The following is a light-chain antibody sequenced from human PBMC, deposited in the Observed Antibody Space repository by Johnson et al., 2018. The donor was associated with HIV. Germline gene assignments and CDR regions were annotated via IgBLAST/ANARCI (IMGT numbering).Light chain of an antibody. V-gene: IGLV1-51*01. Sequence: QSVLTQPPSVSAAPGQKVTISCSGSSSNIGNNYVSWYQQLPGRAPKLLIYDNNKRPSGIPDRFSGSKSGTSATLCITGLHTGDEADYYCGTWDSSLRVGFFGTGTKVTVL. CDR2: DNN. CDR3: GTWDSSLRVGF. J-gene: IGLJ1*01. CDR1: SSNIGNNY.